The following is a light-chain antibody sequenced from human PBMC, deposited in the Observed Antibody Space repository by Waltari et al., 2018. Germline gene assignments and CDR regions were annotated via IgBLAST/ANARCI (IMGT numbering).Light chain of an antibody. CDR2: STN. CDR1: SGSVSTSDY. CDR3: VLYMGGGIM. J-gene: IGLJ3*02. V-gene: IGLV8-61*01. Sequence: QTVVTQEPSLSVSPGGTVTLTCGLSSGSVSTSDYPSWYQQTPGQAPRPLIYSTNTRSSGVPDRFSGSILGNKAALTITGAQADDECDYHCVLYMGGGIMFGGGTKLTVL.